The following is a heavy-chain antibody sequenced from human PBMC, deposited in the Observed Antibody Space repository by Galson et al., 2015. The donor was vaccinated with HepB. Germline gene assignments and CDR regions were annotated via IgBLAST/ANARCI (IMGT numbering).Heavy chain of an antibody. J-gene: IGHJ4*02. CDR3: ATGAAAGTGGDY. CDR2: FDPEDGET. Sequence: SVKVSCKVSGYTLTELSMHWVRQAPGKGLEWMGGFDPEDGETIYAQKFQGRVTMTEDTSTDTAYMELSSLRSEDTAVYYCATGAAAGTGGDYWGQGTLVTVSS. V-gene: IGHV1-24*01. CDR1: GYTLTELS. D-gene: IGHD6-13*01.